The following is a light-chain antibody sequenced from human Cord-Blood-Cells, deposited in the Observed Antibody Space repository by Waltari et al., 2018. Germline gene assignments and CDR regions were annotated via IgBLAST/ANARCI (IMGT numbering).Light chain of an antibody. J-gene: IGLJ3*02. Sequence: QSVLTQPPSASGTPGQRVTISCSGSSSNIGSNTVNLYQQLPGTAPKLLIYSNNQRPSGVPDRFYGSKSGTSASLAISGLQSEDEADYYCAAWDDSLNGWVFGGGTKLTVL. CDR1: SSNIGSNT. CDR3: AAWDDSLNGWV. V-gene: IGLV1-44*01. CDR2: SNN.